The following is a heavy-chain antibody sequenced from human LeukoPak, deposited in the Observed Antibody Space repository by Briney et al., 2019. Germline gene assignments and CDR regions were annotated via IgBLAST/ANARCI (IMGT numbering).Heavy chain of an antibody. J-gene: IGHJ4*02. CDR2: ISAYNGNT. CDR3: ARDSLNSGYDGEVDY. D-gene: IGHD5-12*01. V-gene: IGHV1-18*04. CDR1: GYTFTSYG. Sequence: ASVKVSCKASGYTFTSYGISWVRQAPGQGLEWMGWISAYNGNTNYAQKLQGRVTMTTDTSTSTACMELRSLRSDDTAVYYCARDSLNSGYDGEVDYWGQGTLVTVSS.